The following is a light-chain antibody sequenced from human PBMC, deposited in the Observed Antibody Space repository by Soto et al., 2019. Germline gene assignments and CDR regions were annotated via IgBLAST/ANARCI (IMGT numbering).Light chain of an antibody. J-gene: IGKJ1*01. CDR2: DAS. Sequence: EIVLTQSPATLSLSPGERATLSCRASQSVSSYLAWYQHKPGQGPRLLIYDASKRATGIPARFSGSGSGTDFTLTISSLEPEDFAVYYCQQRSNWPPTWTFGQGTRVEIK. CDR1: QSVSSY. V-gene: IGKV3-11*01. CDR3: QQRSNWPPTWT.